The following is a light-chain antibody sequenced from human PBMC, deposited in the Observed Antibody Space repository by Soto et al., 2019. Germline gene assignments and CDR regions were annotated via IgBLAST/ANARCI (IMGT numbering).Light chain of an antibody. CDR1: KSISVW. Sequence: DIQMTQSPSTLSASVGDRVTITCRASKSISVWLAWYQQKAGKTPNLLIYKASRLESGVPSRFSGSGSETEFTLTISGLQPGDSATYYCQQYNSYSPTFGQGTKVEVK. CDR2: KAS. J-gene: IGKJ1*01. CDR3: QQYNSYSPT. V-gene: IGKV1-5*03.